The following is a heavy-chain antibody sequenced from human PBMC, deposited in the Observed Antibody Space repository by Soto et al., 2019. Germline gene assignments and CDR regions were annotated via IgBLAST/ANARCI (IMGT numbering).Heavy chain of an antibody. CDR1: ACSLANHP. V-gene: IGHV3-48*02. J-gene: IGHJ4*02. Sequence: QPGGSLRLSCVASACSLANHPMNYVRQHPGKHVDWISYSSLRGDTTYCSHSVEGRFTISRDNAGNSLSLHLSSLRDEVSPLAYGATGPDTNVGWPYYFVSWDQG. CDR2: SSLRGDTT. CDR3: ATGPDTNVGWPYYFVS. D-gene: IGHD3-9*01.